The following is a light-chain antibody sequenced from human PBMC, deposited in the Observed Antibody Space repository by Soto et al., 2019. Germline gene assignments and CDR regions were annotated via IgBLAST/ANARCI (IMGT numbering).Light chain of an antibody. V-gene: IGKV1-5*03. CDR2: KAS. CDR1: QSISSW. Sequence: DIQMTQSPSTLSASVGDRVTITCRASQSISSWLAWYQQKPGKAPKLLIYKASSLESGVPSRFSGSGSWTEFTLTISSLQPDDFATYYCQQYNSYSVTFGPGTKVDIK. CDR3: QQYNSYSVT. J-gene: IGKJ3*01.